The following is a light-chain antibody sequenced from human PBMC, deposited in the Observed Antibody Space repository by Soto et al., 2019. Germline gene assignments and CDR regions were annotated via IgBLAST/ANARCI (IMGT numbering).Light chain of an antibody. CDR2: DAS. CDR1: QGTSSY. CDR3: QQYNSYST. J-gene: IGKJ4*01. V-gene: IGKV1-8*01. Sequence: RMTQSPSSFSASTGDRVTITCRASQGTSSYLAWYQQKPGKAPKLLIYDASSLESGVPSRFSGSGSGTEFTLTISSLQPDDFATYYCQQYNSYSTFGGGTKVDI.